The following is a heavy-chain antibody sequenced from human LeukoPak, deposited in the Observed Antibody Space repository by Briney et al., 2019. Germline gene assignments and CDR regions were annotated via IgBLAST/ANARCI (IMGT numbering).Heavy chain of an antibody. CDR2: ISYDGSNK. J-gene: IGHJ4*02. D-gene: IGHD5-12*01. CDR1: GFTFSNYA. Sequence: GGSLRLSCAASGFTFSNYAMSWVRQAPGKGLEWVAAISYDGSNKYYADSVKGRFTISRDNSKNTLYLQINSLRAEDTAVYYCARDSPGYGGYSYWGQGTLVTVSS. V-gene: IGHV3-30*03. CDR3: ARDSPGYGGYSY.